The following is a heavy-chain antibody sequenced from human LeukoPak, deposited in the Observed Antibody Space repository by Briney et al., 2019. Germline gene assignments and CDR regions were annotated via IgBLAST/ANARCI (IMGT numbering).Heavy chain of an antibody. Sequence: SETLSLTCTVSGGSISSGGYYWSWIRQHPGKGLEWIGYIYYSGSTYYNPSLKSRVTISVDTSKNQFSLKLSSVTAADTAVYYCARARLRYSDSYRLDAFDIWGQGTMVTVSS. CDR1: GGSISSGGYY. CDR2: IYYSGST. V-gene: IGHV4-31*03. J-gene: IGHJ3*02. D-gene: IGHD3-9*01. CDR3: ARARLRYSDSYRLDAFDI.